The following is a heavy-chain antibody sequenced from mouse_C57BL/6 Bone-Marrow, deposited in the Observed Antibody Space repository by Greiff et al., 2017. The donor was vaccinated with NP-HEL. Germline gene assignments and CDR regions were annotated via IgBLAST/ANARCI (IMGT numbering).Heavy chain of an antibody. D-gene: IGHD6-1*01. V-gene: IGHV5-9-1*02. CDR2: ISSGGDYI. J-gene: IGHJ2*01. CDR1: GFTFSSYA. Sequence: EVQRVESGEGLVKPGGSLKLSCAASGFTFSSYAMSWVRQTPEKRLEWVAYISSGGDYIYYADTVKGRFTISRDNARNTLYLQMSSLKSVDTAMYYCTRERQLWSYFDYWGQGTTLTVSS. CDR3: TRERQLWSYFDY.